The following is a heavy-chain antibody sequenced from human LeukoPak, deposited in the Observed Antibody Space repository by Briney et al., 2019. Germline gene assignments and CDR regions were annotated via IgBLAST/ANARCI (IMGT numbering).Heavy chain of an antibody. CDR2: IKQDGSEE. V-gene: IGHV3-7*01. CDR1: GFTFISYW. J-gene: IGHJ4*02. Sequence: GGSLRLSCAASGFTFISYWMSWVRQAPGKGLEWVANIKQDGSEENFVDSVKGRFTISIDNAKKSLYLQMNSLRAEDTAVYYCARGSSAGASLRHDYWGQGTLVTVSS. D-gene: IGHD1-26*01. CDR3: ARGSSAGASLRHDY.